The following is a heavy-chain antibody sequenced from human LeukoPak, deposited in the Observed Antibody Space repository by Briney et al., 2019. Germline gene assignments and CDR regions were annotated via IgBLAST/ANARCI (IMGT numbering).Heavy chain of an antibody. CDR1: GYTFTGYD. CDR3: ARGGVDTAMVDY. CDR2: MNPNSGNT. D-gene: IGHD5-18*01. Sequence: ASVKVSCKASGYTFTGYDINWVRQAPGQGLEWMGWMNPNSGNTGYAQKFQGRVTMTRNTSISTAYMELSSLRSEDTAVYYCARGGVDTAMVDYWGQGTLVTVSS. J-gene: IGHJ4*02. V-gene: IGHV1-8*01.